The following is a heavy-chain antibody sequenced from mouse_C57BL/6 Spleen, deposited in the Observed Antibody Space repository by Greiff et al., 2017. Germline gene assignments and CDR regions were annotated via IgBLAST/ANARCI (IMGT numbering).Heavy chain of an antibody. CDR1: GFSFNTYA. J-gene: IGHJ2*01. V-gene: IGHV10-1*01. D-gene: IGHD1-1*01. CDR3: VRDYYGSSYVRYFDY. Sequence: EVKLVESGGGLVQPKGSLKLSCAASGFSFNTYAMNWVRQAPGKGLEWVARIRSKSNNYATYYADSVKDRFTISRDDSESMLYLQMNNLKTEDTARYYCVRDYYGSSYVRYFDYWGQGTTLTVSS. CDR2: IRSKSNNYAT.